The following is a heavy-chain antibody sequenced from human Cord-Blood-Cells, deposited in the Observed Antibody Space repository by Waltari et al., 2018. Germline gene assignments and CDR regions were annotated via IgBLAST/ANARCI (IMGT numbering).Heavy chain of an antibody. V-gene: IGHV1-2*04. Sequence: QVQLVQSGAEVKKHGASVKVSCKASGYTFTGYYMHWVRQALGQGLEWMGWINPNRGGTNYAQKFQGWVTMTRDTSISTAYMELSRLRSDDTAVYYCARLSGYDYQGGAGAFDIWGQGTMVTVSS. D-gene: IGHD5-12*01. CDR3: ARLSGYDYQGGAGAFDI. CDR1: GYTFTGYY. J-gene: IGHJ3*02. CDR2: INPNRGGT.